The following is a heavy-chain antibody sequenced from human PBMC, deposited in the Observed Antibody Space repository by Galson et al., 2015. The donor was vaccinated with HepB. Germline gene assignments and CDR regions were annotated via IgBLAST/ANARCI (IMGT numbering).Heavy chain of an antibody. Sequence: SLRLSCAASGFTFSSYGMNWVRQAPGKGLEWVSSISGGGSNKYYADSVKGRFTISRDNSKNTLYLQMNSLRAEDTAVYYCAREDCGSGCSIDYWGQGTLVTVSS. V-gene: IGHV3-23*01. CDR2: ISGGGSNK. J-gene: IGHJ4*02. D-gene: IGHD3-10*01. CDR3: AREDCGSGCSIDY. CDR1: GFTFSSYG.